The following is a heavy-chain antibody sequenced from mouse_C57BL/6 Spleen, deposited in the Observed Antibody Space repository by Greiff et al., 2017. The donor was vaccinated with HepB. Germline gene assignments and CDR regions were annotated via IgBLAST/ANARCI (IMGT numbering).Heavy chain of an antibody. CDR2: IYPGDGDT. D-gene: IGHD1-1*01. CDR3: ARCDYGSSLYAMDY. CDR1: GYAFSSSW. J-gene: IGHJ4*01. V-gene: IGHV1-82*01. Sequence: QVQLQQSGPELVKPGASVKISCKASGYAFSSSWMNWVKQRPGKGLEWIGRIYPGDGDTNYNGKFKGKATLTADKSSSIAYMQLSSLTSEDSAVYFCARCDYGSSLYAMDYWGQGTSVTVSS.